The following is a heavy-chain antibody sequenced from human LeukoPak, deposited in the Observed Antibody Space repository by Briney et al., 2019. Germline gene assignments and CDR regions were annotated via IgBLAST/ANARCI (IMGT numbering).Heavy chain of an antibody. Sequence: PSETLSLTCTVSGGSISSYYWSWTRQPAGKGLEWIGRIYTSGSTNYNPSLKSRVTMSVDTSKNQFSLKLSSVTAADAAVYYCAGGGARSRLDYWGQGTLVTVSS. CDR2: IYTSGST. V-gene: IGHV4-4*07. J-gene: IGHJ4*02. D-gene: IGHD1-26*01. CDR1: GGSISSYY. CDR3: AGGGARSRLDY.